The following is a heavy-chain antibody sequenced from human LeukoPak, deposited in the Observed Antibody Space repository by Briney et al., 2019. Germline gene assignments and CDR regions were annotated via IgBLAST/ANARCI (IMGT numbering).Heavy chain of an antibody. CDR3: ARSGRGSSAGFDY. CDR1: GGSISSGGYS. CDR2: IYYSGST. Sequence: PSQTLSLTCAVSGGSISSGGYSWSWIRQPPGKGLEWIGYIYYSGSTNYNPSLKSRVTISVDTSRNQFSLKLNSVTAADTAVYYCARSGRGSSAGFDYWGQGTLVTVSS. D-gene: IGHD3-10*01. V-gene: IGHV4-30-4*07. J-gene: IGHJ4*02.